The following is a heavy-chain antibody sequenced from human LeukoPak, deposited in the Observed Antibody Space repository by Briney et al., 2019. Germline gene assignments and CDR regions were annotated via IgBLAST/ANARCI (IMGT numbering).Heavy chain of an antibody. Sequence: GGSLRLSCTVSGFTFSGHWMNWVRQAPGKGLEWVATIKYDGSEKAYVGSVEGRFTISRDNSKDSLFLQMDSLRAKDTAVYYCATRNIFEYWGQGTLVTVSS. CDR1: GFTFSGHW. V-gene: IGHV3-7*01. J-gene: IGHJ4*02. CDR3: ATRNIFEY. CDR2: IKYDGSEK.